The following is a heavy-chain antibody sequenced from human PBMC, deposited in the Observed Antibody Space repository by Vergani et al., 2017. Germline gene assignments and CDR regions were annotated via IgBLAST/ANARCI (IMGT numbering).Heavy chain of an antibody. J-gene: IGHJ5*02. CDR3: ARGPPHPSCRSGGSCYPSVWFDP. Sequence: QVQLVQSGAEVKKPGASVKVSCKASGGTFSSYAISWVRQAPGQGLEWMGRIIPILGIANYAQKFQGRVTITADKSTSTAYMELSSLRSEDTAVYYCARGPPHPSCRSGGSCYPSVWFDPWGQGTLVTVSS. CDR2: IIPILGIA. D-gene: IGHD2-15*01. CDR1: GGTFSSYA. V-gene: IGHV1-69*04.